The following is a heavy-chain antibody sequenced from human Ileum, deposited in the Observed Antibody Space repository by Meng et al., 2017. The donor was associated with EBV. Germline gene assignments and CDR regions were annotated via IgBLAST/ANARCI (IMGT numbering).Heavy chain of an antibody. Sequence: QVQRQQWGAGLLKPSETLSLTCAVYGGSFSGYYWTWIRQPPGKGLEWLGEINHSGSTNYNPSLKNRVTISLDTSKNQFSLNLRSVTAADTAVYYCARVGQWLPIDYWGQGTLVTVSS. CDR2: INHSGST. D-gene: IGHD6-19*01. CDR3: ARVGQWLPIDY. J-gene: IGHJ4*02. V-gene: IGHV4-34*02. CDR1: GGSFSGYY.